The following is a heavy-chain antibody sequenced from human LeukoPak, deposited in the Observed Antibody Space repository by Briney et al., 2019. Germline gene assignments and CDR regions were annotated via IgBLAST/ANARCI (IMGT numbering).Heavy chain of an antibody. D-gene: IGHD3-22*01. CDR2: ISGSGIGT. CDR3: ASQVPIDDSSEPDAFDI. V-gene: IGHV3-23*01. Sequence: GGSLRLSCATSGFTFTTYVMAWVRQAPGKGLEWVSAISGSGIGTYYADSVKGRFTISRDNAKNSLYLQMNSLRAEDTAVYYCASQVPIDDSSEPDAFDIWGQGTMVTVSS. CDR1: GFTFTTYV. J-gene: IGHJ3*02.